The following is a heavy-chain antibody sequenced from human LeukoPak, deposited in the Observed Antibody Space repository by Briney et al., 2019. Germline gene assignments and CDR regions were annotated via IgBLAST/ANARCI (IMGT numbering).Heavy chain of an antibody. CDR3: AREGSDWNRNYYYYYYMDV. J-gene: IGHJ6*03. CDR1: GGSISSYY. Sequence: SETLSLTCTVSGGSISSYYWNWIRQPPGKGLEWIGYIYYSGSTNYKASLKSRVSISVDTSKNQFSLKLSSVTAADTAVYYCAREGSDWNRNYYYYYYMDVWGKGTTVTVSS. D-gene: IGHD1-1*01. V-gene: IGHV4-59*01. CDR2: IYYSGST.